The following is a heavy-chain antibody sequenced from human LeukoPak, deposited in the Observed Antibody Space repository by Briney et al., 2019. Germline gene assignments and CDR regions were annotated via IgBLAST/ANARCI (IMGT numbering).Heavy chain of an antibody. CDR1: GFTFSSYA. Sequence: PGGSLRLSCAASGFTFSSYAMHWVCQAPGKGLEYVSAISSNGGSTYYANSVKGRFTISRDNSKNTLYLQMGSLRAEDMAVYYCARGARDGDYVLDYWGQGTLVTVSS. D-gene: IGHD4-17*01. CDR3: ARGARDGDYVLDY. J-gene: IGHJ4*02. CDR2: ISSNGGST. V-gene: IGHV3-64*01.